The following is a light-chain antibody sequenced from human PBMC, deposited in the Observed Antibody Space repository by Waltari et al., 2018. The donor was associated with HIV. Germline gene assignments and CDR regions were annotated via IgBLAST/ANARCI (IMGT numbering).Light chain of an antibody. CDR3: SSYGDNIRVL. CDR1: SSDIGAYDP. J-gene: IGLJ2*01. CDR2: EVS. V-gene: IGLV2-8*01. Sequence: QSPLTQPPSASGSLGQPVTISCTGSSSDIGAYDPVSWFQQHPNNAPKLLLYEVSKRPSGVPDRFSGSRSGETAFLSVSGLQPDDTAGYFCSSYGDNIRVLFGGGTNLTVL.